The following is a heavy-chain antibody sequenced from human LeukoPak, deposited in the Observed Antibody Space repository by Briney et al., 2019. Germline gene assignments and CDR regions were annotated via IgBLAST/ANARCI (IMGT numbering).Heavy chain of an antibody. V-gene: IGHV5-10-1*01. J-gene: IGHJ6*04. CDR2: IDPSDSYT. CDR3: ARSLGDLLSSYYYGMDV. CDR1: GYSFTSYW. Sequence: GESLKISCKGSGYSFTSYWISWVRQMPGKGLEWMGRIDPSDSYTNYSPSFQGHVTISADKSISTAYLQWSSLKASDTAMYYCARSLGDLLSSYYYGMDVWGKGTTVTVSS. D-gene: IGHD3-10*01.